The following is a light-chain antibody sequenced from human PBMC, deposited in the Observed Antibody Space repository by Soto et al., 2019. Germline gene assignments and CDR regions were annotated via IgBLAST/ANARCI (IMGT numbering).Light chain of an antibody. V-gene: IGLV2-14*01. CDR2: EVR. Sequence: QSALTQPASVSGSAGQSVTISCYGTMRDVGAYNLVSWYQQHPGTAPKLIIYEVRHRPSGISDRFSGSRSGNTASLTVSGLQSEDEGYYYCSAYAARSTLVFGGGTKVTVL. CDR3: SAYAARSTLV. CDR1: MRDVGAYNL. J-gene: IGLJ3*02.